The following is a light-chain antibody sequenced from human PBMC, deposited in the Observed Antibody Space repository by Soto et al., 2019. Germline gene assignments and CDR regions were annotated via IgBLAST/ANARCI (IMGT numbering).Light chain of an antibody. CDR3: SSYAGSNNPYV. CDR2: EVS. CDR1: SSDVGGYNY. V-gene: IGLV2-8*01. Sequence: QSALTQPPSASGSPGQSVTISCTGTSSDVGGYNYVSWYRQHPGKAPKLMIYEVSKRPSGVPDRFSGSKSGNTASLTVSGLQAEYEADYYCSSYAGSNNPYVFGTGTKVTVL. J-gene: IGLJ1*01.